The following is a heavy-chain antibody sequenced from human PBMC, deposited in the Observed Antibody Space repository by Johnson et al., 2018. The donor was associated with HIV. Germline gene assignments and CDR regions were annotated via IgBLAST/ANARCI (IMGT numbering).Heavy chain of an antibody. J-gene: IGHJ3*02. D-gene: IGHD4-17*01. CDR3: VRWTVTRGAFDI. V-gene: IGHV3-30*02. CDR2: IRYDGNNK. CDR1: GLTFSSYG. Sequence: QVQLVESGGGVVQPGGSLRLSCAASGLTFSSYGMHWVRQAPGKGLEWMAFIRYDGNNKYYADSVKGRFTISRDNSKNTLYLQMNSLRADYTAVYYCVRWTVTRGAFDICGQGTMVTVSS.